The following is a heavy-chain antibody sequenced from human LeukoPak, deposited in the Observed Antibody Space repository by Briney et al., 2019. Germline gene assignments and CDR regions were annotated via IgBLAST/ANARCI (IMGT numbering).Heavy chain of an antibody. J-gene: IGHJ4*02. V-gene: IGHV4-34*01. CDR1: GGSFSGYY. D-gene: IGHD5-24*01. CDR2: INHSGST. CDR3: ARGLVRWLQTPLGY. Sequence: SETLSLTCAVYGGSFSGYYWSWIRQPQGKGLEWIGEINHSGSTNYNPSLKSRVTISVDTSKNQFSLKLSSVTAADTAVYYCARGLVRWLQTPLGYWGQGTLVTVSS.